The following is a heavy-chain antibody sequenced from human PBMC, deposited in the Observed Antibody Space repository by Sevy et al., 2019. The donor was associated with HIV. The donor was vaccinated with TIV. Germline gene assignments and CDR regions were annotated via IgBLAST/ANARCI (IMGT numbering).Heavy chain of an antibody. D-gene: IGHD6-13*01. V-gene: IGHV4-39*01. CDR2: IYYSRST. Sequence: SETLSLTCTVSGGSISSSSYYWGWIRQPPGKGLEWIGSIYYSRSTYYYPSLKSRVTISVDTSKNQFSLKLSSVTAADTAVYYCARQKNGYSSSWYGGYYFDYWGQGTLVTVSS. CDR1: GGSISSSSYY. J-gene: IGHJ4*02. CDR3: ARQKNGYSSSWYGGYYFDY.